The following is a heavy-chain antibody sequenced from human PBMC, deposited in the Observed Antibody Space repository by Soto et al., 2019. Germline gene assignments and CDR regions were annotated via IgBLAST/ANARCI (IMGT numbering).Heavy chain of an antibody. J-gene: IGHJ4*02. Sequence: PVVSLRLSCEASGFVFTNFWMHWVRHVPGKGLVWVARIDTSGHSTNYAESVKGRFTISRDNAKNTVSLQMNSLRVEDTGVYYCAKDSWYFDLWSQGSQVTVSS. V-gene: IGHV3-74*01. D-gene: IGHD6-13*01. CDR3: AKDSWYFDL. CDR2: IDTSGHST. CDR1: GFVFTNFW.